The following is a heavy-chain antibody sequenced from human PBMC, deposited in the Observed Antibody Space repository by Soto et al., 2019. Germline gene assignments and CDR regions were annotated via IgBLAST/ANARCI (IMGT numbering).Heavy chain of an antibody. CDR2: IWYDGSNK. CDR3: AREIAARPGFYYYYGMDV. J-gene: IGHJ6*02. D-gene: IGHD6-6*01. V-gene: IGHV3-33*01. CDR1: GFTFSSYG. Sequence: QVQLVESGGGVVQPGRSLRLSCAASGFTFSSYGMHWVRQAPGKGLEWVAVIWYDGSNKYYADSVKGRFTISRDNSKNTLYLQMTSLRAEDTAVYYCAREIAARPGFYYYYGMDVWGQGTTVTVSS.